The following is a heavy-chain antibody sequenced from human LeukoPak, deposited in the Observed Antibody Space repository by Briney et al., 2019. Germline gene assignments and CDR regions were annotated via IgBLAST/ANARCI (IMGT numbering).Heavy chain of an antibody. V-gene: IGHV5-51*01. CDR3: ARCGIHYYDFWSGYGHDYYYMDV. Sequence: GESLKISCKGSGYSFTSYWIGWVRQMPGKGLEWMGIIYPADSDTRYSPSFQGQVTISADKSISIAYLQWSSLKASDTAMYYCARCGIHYYDFWSGYGHDYYYMDVWGKGTTVSVSS. D-gene: IGHD3-3*01. J-gene: IGHJ6*03. CDR1: GYSFTSYW. CDR2: IYPADSDT.